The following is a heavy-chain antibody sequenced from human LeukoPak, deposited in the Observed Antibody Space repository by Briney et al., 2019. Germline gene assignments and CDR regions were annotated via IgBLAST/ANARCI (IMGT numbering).Heavy chain of an antibody. CDR3: AREYYYDSSGYYDY. V-gene: IGHV1-69*13. CDR2: IIPIFGTA. CDR1: GGTFSSYA. J-gene: IGHJ4*02. D-gene: IGHD3-22*01. Sequence: GASVKVSCKASGGTFSSYAISWVRQAPGQGLEWMGGIIPIFGTANYAQKFQGRVTITADESTSTAYMGLSSLRSEDTAVYYCAREYYYDSSGYYDYWGQGTLVTVSS.